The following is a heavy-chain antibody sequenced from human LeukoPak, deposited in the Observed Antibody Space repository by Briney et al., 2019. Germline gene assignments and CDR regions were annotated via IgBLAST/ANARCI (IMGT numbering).Heavy chain of an antibody. Sequence: GESLKISCKGSGYSFTSYWIGWVRQMPGKGLEWMGIIYPGDSDTRYSPSFQGQVTISADKPISTAYLQWSSLKASDTAMYYCARGLPMVRGVVSGSYDPWGQGTLVTVSS. CDR3: ARGLPMVRGVVSGSYDP. J-gene: IGHJ5*02. CDR1: GYSFTSYW. CDR2: IYPGDSDT. V-gene: IGHV5-51*01. D-gene: IGHD3-10*01.